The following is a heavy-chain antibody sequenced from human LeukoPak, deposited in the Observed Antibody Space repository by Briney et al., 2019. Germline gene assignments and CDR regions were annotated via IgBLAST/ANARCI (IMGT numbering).Heavy chain of an antibody. Sequence: PGGSLRLSCAASGFTFSSYAMSWVRQAPGKGLEWVSAISGSGGSTYYADSVKGRFTISRDNSKNTLYLQMNSLRVEDTAVYYCARDKDYGFTYWGQGTLVTVSS. CDR2: ISGSGGST. CDR3: ARDKDYGFTY. J-gene: IGHJ4*02. CDR1: GFTFSSYA. D-gene: IGHD4-17*01. V-gene: IGHV3-23*01.